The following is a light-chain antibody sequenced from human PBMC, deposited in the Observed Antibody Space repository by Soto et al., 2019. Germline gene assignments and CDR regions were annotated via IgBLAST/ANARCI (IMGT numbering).Light chain of an antibody. V-gene: IGLV2-8*01. J-gene: IGLJ1*01. CDR2: EVS. Sequence: QSVLTQPPSASGSPGQSVTISCTGTSSDVGGYSSVAWFQHHPGKAPKLMIYEVSKRPSGVPDRFSGSKSGNTASLTVSGLQAEDEADYYCISYAGSNHYVFGTGTKVTVL. CDR1: SSDVGGYSS. CDR3: ISYAGSNHYV.